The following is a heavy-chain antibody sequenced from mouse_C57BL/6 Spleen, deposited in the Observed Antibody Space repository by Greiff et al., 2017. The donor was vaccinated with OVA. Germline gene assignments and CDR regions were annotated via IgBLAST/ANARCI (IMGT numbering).Heavy chain of an antibody. V-gene: IGHV2-9-1*01. CDR1: GFSLTSYA. CDR3: SRKDGQYYNSMDY. D-gene: IGHD2-3*01. J-gene: IGHJ4*01. CDR2: IWTGGGT. Sequence: VQLQQSGPGLVAPSQRLSITCTVSGFSLTSYAISWVRQPPGKGLEWLGVIWTGGGTNYNSALKSRLSISKDNTKSQVFLKMNSLQTNDTARYYYSRKDGQYYNSMDYWGQGTSVTVSS.